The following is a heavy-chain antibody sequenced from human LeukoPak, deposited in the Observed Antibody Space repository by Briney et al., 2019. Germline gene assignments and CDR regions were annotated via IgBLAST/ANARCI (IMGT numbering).Heavy chain of an antibody. CDR3: ARGRSDYSNYYFDY. CDR1: GGSNSSGSYY. D-gene: IGHD4-11*01. V-gene: IGHV4-61*09. CDR2: IYTSGST. J-gene: IGHJ4*02. Sequence: RPSQTLSLICTVSGGSNSSGSYYWTWIRQPAGKRLEWIGHIYTSGSTNFNPSLKSRVTMSLDTSKNQFSLRLSSVTAADTAVYYCARGRSDYSNYYFDYWGQGTLVTVSS.